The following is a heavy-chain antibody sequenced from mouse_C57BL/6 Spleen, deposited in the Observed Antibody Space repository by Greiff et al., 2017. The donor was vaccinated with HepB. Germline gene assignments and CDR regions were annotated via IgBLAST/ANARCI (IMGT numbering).Heavy chain of an antibody. CDR3: ARRDIYYGNYDWYFDV. D-gene: IGHD2-1*01. Sequence: VQLKQSGPELVKPGASVKIPCKASGYTFTDYNMDWVKQSHGKSLEWIGDINPNNGGTIYNQKFKGKATLTVDKSSSTAYMELRSLTSEDTAVYYCARRDIYYGNYDWYFDVWGTGTTVTVSS. CDR2: INPNNGGT. J-gene: IGHJ1*03. CDR1: GYTFTDYN. V-gene: IGHV1-18*01.